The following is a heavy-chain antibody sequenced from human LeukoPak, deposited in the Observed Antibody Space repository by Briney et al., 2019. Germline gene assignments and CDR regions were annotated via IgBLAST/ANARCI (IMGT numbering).Heavy chain of an antibody. CDR2: ISETGST. V-gene: IGHV4-59*08. CDR1: GGSIRSYN. Sequence: PSETLSLTCAVSGGSIRSYNWNWIRQPPGKGLEWIGYISETGSTNYNSSLENRVTLSLDTSKRQISPNLRSATVADTAVYYCARQDALGKFPPPYYLDVWGKGTTVIVS. D-gene: IGHD1-26*01. CDR3: ARQDALGKFPPPYYLDV. J-gene: IGHJ6*03.